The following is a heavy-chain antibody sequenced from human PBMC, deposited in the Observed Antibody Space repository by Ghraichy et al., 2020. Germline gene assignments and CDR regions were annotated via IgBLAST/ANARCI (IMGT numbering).Heavy chain of an antibody. CDR1: GGSISSYY. Sequence: SETLSLTCTVSGGSISSYYWSWIRQPPGKGLEWIGYIYYSGSTNYNPSLKSRVTISVDTSKNQFSLKLTSVTAADTAVYYCARLEFMVTTGNWFDPWGQGTLVTVSS. CDR2: IYYSGST. J-gene: IGHJ5*02. V-gene: IGHV4-59*01. D-gene: IGHD4-17*01. CDR3: ARLEFMVTTGNWFDP.